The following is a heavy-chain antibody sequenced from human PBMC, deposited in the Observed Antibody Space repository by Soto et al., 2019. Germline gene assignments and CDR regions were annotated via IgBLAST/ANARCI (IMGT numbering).Heavy chain of an antibody. CDR3: ARDQAGVAEVVTYFDY. CDR2: ISSSSSYI. V-gene: IGHV3-21*01. J-gene: IGHJ4*02. D-gene: IGHD6-19*01. CDR1: GFTFSTYA. Sequence: EVQLLESGGGSVQPGGSLRLSCAASGFTFSTYAMSWVRQAPGKGLEWVSSISSSSSYIYYADSVKGRFTISRDNAKNSLYLQMNSLRAEDTAVYYCARDQAGVAEVVTYFDYWGQGTLVTVSS.